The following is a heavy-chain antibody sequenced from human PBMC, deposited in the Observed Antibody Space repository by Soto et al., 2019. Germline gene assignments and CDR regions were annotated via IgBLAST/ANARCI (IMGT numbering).Heavy chain of an antibody. CDR1: GGSISSYY. Sequence: QVQLQESGPGLVKPSETLSLTCTVSGGSISSYYWSWIRQPAGKGLEWIGRIYTRGSTNYNPSLKSRVTVSVDTSKNQFSLKLSSVTAGDTAVYYCARQPHSGRAFDIWGQGTMVTVSS. V-gene: IGHV4-4*07. D-gene: IGHD1-26*01. J-gene: IGHJ3*02. CDR3: ARQPHSGRAFDI. CDR2: IYTRGST.